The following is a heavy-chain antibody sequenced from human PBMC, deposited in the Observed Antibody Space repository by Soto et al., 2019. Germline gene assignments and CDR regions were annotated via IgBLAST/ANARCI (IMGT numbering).Heavy chain of an antibody. CDR1: GGSVTSGSYY. V-gene: IGHV4-61*01. D-gene: IGHD6-19*01. CDR2: IYYSGST. Sequence: SETLSLTCTVSGGSVTSGSYYWSWLRPPPGQGLDWFGYIYYSGSTNYNPSLKSRVTISVDTSKNQFYMKLSSVTAADTAVYYCAREGGYSSGALVDYWGQGTLVTVSS. CDR3: AREGGYSSGALVDY. J-gene: IGHJ4*02.